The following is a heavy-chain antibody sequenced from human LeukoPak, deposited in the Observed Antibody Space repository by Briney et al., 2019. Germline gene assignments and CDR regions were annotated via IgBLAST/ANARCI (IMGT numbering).Heavy chain of an antibody. CDR1: GFTFDDYA. J-gene: IGHJ6*03. V-gene: IGHV3-9*01. Sequence: PGRSLRLSCAASGFTFDDYAMHWVRQAPGKGLEWVSGISWNSGSVGYADSVKGRFTISRDNAKNSLYLQMNSLRAEDAALYFCARDPYSGSYGPYYYYYMDVWGKGTTVTISS. CDR3: ARDPYSGSYGPYYYYYMDV. D-gene: IGHD1-26*01. CDR2: ISWNSGSV.